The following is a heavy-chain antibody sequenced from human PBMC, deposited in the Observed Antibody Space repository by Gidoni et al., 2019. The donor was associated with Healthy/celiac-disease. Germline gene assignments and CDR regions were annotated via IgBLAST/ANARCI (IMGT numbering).Heavy chain of an antibody. Sequence: TNYNPSLKSRVTIAVETSKNQFSLKLSSVTAADTAVYYCARDSSGWQVFDYWGQGTLVTVSS. J-gene: IGHJ4*02. D-gene: IGHD6-19*01. CDR2: T. V-gene: IGHV4-59*01. CDR3: ARDSSGWQVFDY.